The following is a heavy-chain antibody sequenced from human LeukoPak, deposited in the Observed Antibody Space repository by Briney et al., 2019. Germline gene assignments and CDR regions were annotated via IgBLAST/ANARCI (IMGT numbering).Heavy chain of an antibody. J-gene: IGHJ5*02. CDR2: IYYSGST. CDR1: GGSISSYY. D-gene: IGHD6-13*01. CDR3: ARRKAAAGINWFDP. Sequence: SETLSLTCTVSGGSISSYYWSWIRQPPGKGLEGIGYIYYSGSTNYNPSLKSRVTISVDTSKNQFSLKLSSVTAADTAVYYCARRKAAAGINWFDPWGQGTLVTVSS. V-gene: IGHV4-59*08.